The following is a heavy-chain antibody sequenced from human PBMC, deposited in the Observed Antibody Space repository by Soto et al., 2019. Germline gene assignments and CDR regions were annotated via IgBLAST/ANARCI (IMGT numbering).Heavy chain of an antibody. CDR3: ASFIDSSSSYDY. D-gene: IGHD6-13*01. Sequence: GGSLRLSCAASGFTFSDYYMSWIRQAPGKGLEWVSYISSSGSTIYYADSVMGRFTSSRDNAKNSLYLQMNSLSAEDTAVYYCASFIDSSSSYDYWGQGTLVTVSS. V-gene: IGHV3-11*01. J-gene: IGHJ4*02. CDR2: ISSSGSTI. CDR1: GFTFSDYY.